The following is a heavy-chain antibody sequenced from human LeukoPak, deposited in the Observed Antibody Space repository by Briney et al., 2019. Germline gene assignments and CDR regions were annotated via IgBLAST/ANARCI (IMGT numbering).Heavy chain of an antibody. CDR2: IYYSGST. Sequence: PSETLSLTCTVSGGSISSSSYYWGWIRQPPGKGLEWIGSIYYSGSTYYNPSLKSRVTISVDTSKKQLSLKLSSVTAADTAVYYCARVLRAMGAFDIWGQGTMVTVSS. V-gene: IGHV4-39*07. D-gene: IGHD4-17*01. CDR1: GGSISSSSYY. CDR3: ARVLRAMGAFDI. J-gene: IGHJ3*02.